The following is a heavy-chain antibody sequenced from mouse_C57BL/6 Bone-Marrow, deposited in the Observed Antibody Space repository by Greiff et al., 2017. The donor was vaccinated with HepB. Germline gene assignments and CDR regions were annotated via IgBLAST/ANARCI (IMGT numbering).Heavy chain of an antibody. J-gene: IGHJ1*03. CDR2: IYYSGTI. V-gene: IGHV3-5*01. CDR3: ARERGYDYDVDWYFDV. CDR1: W. Sequence: WWSWIRQFPGNKLEWIGYIYYSGTITYNPSLTSRTTITRDTPKNQFFLEMNSLTAEDTATYYCARERGYDYDVDWYFDVWGTGTTVTVSS. D-gene: IGHD2-4*01.